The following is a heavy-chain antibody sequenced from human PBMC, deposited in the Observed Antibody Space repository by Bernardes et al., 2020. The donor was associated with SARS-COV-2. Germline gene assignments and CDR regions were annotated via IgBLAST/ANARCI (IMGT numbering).Heavy chain of an antibody. J-gene: IGHJ4*02. CDR3: ARDVLSGYYSYFDY. CDR2: IYTRGDT. CDR1: GASVSRGAYH. V-gene: IGHV4-61*02. D-gene: IGHD6-13*01. Sequence: SEPLSLTRTVSGASVSRGAYHWPWIRQPAGKGLEWIGRIYTRGDTNYNSSLKSRVTISLDTAKNQFSLKLTAVTAADTAVYYCARDVLSGYYSYFDYWGQGTLVTGSS.